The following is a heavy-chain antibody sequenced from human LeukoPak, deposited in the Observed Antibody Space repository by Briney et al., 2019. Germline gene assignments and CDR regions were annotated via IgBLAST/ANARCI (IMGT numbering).Heavy chain of an antibody. Sequence: ASVKVSCKVSGYTLTELSMHWVRQAPGKGLEWMGGFDPEDGETIYAQKFQGRVTMTEDTSTDTAYMELSSLGSEDTAVYYCATDLGPLYGDYMRFDYWGQGTLVTVSS. D-gene: IGHD4-17*01. V-gene: IGHV1-24*01. CDR2: FDPEDGET. CDR3: ATDLGPLYGDYMRFDY. J-gene: IGHJ4*02. CDR1: GYTLTELS.